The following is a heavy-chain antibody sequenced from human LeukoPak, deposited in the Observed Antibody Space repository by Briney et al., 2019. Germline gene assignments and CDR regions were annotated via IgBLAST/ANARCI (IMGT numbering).Heavy chain of an antibody. J-gene: IGHJ4*02. Sequence: GESLKISCKGSGYRFTSYWIGWVRQMPGKGLEWMGIIYPGDSDIRYSPSFQGQVTISADKSISTAYLQWSSLKASDTAMYYCARGGGGYDFWSGYRLYYFDSWGQGTLVTVPS. CDR2: IYPGDSDI. D-gene: IGHD3-3*01. CDR1: GYRFTSYW. CDR3: ARGGGGYDFWSGYRLYYFDS. V-gene: IGHV5-51*01.